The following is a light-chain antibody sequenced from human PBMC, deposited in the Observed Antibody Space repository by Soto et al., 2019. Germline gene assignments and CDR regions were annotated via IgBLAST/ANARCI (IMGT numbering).Light chain of an antibody. CDR2: KND. CDR1: SSNVGGNY. J-gene: IGLJ2*01. V-gene: IGLV1-47*01. Sequence: QSVLTQPPSASGTPGQRVTISCPGSSSNVGGNYVYWYQQIPGTAPKLLIYKNDQRPSGVPDRFSGSKSGTSASLAISGLRSEDEADYYCAAWDDSLRGPVFGGGTKLTVL. CDR3: AAWDDSLRGPV.